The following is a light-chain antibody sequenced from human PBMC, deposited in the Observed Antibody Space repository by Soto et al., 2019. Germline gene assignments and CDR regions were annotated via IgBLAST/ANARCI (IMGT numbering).Light chain of an antibody. J-gene: IGKJ5*01. CDR3: QQYHSYSIT. Sequence: DIQMTQSTSTLSASVGDRVTITCRASQSISSWLAWYQQKPGKAPKLLIYKASSLESGVPSRFSGSGSGTEFTLTISSLQPDDFATYYCQQYHSYSITFGQGTRLEI. V-gene: IGKV1-5*03. CDR1: QSISSW. CDR2: KAS.